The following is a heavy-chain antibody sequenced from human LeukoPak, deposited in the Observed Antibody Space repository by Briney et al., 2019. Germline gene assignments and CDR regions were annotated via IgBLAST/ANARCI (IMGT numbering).Heavy chain of an antibody. CDR3: ARAPNRSMIVVVITPIDY. CDR2: INPTDGST. Sequence: GASVKVSCKASGYTFRNYYMHWVRQAPGQGLEWMGIINPTDGSTSYEQKFQGRVIMTRDMSTSTVYMELSSLRSEDTAVYYCARAPNRSMIVVVITPIDYWGQGTLVTVSS. D-gene: IGHD3-22*01. V-gene: IGHV1-46*01. CDR1: GYTFRNYY. J-gene: IGHJ4*02.